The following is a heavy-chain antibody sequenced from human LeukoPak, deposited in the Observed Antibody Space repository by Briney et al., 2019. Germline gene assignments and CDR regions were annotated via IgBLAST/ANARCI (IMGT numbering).Heavy chain of an antibody. CDR1: GGSISSGSYY. CDR2: IYTSGST. V-gene: IGHV4-61*02. J-gene: IGHJ4*02. Sequence: SETLSLTCTVSGGSISSGSYYWSWIRQPAGKGLEWIGRIYTSGSTNYNPSLKSRVTISVDTSKNQFSLKLSSVTAADTAVYYCARDLKAAAGAFDYWGQGTLVTVSS. D-gene: IGHD6-13*01. CDR3: ARDLKAAAGAFDY.